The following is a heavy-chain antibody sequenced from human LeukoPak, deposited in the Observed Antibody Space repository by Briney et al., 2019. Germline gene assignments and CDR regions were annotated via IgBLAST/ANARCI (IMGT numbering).Heavy chain of an antibody. Sequence: SETLSLTCTVSGGSISSYYWSWIRQPPGKGLEWIGYIYYSGSTNYNPSLKSRVTISVDTSKNQFSLKLSSVAAADTAVYYCAATGYSYNYWGQGTLVTVSS. CDR2: IYYSGST. CDR3: AATGYSYNY. V-gene: IGHV4-59*08. D-gene: IGHD4-11*01. CDR1: GGSISSYY. J-gene: IGHJ4*02.